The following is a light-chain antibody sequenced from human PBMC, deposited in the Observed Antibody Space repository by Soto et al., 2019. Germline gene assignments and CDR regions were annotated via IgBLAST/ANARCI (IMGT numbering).Light chain of an antibody. CDR3: RSYTGGTYV. Sequence: QSVLTQPPSASGSPGQSVTISCTGTSSDVRDYNYVSWYQQHPGKAPKLIIYEVSKRPSGVPDRFSGSKSGNTASLTVSGLQAEDEADYYCRSYTGGTYVFGTGTKLTVL. J-gene: IGLJ1*01. CDR2: EVS. V-gene: IGLV2-8*01. CDR1: SSDVRDYNY.